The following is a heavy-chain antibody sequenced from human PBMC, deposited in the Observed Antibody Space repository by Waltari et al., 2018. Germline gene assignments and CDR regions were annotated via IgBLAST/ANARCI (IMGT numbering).Heavy chain of an antibody. D-gene: IGHD4-4*01. Sequence: QLQLQESGSGLVKPSQTLSLTCAVSGGSISSGGYSWSWHRQPPGKGLEWIGYIYQSGSPYYNPSRKSRVTISVDRAKNQFSLKLSSVTAADTAVYDCARGGDYTFDYWGQGTLVTVSS. CDR3: ARGGDYTFDY. V-gene: IGHV4-30-2*01. CDR1: GGSISSGGYS. J-gene: IGHJ4*02. CDR2: IYQSGSP.